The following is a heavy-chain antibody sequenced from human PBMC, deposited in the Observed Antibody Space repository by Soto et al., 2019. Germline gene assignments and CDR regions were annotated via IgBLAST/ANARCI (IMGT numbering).Heavy chain of an antibody. V-gene: IGHV3-21*01. CDR2: ISSSSSYI. Sequence: EVQLVESGGGLVKPGGSLRLSCAASGFTFSSYSMNWVRQAPGKGLEWVSSISSSSSYIYYADSVKGRFTISRDNAKNSPYLQMNSLRAEDTAVYYCARPGLRFLEWENHYYYMDVWGKGTTVTVSS. CDR1: GFTFSSYS. CDR3: ARPGLRFLEWENHYYYMDV. J-gene: IGHJ6*03. D-gene: IGHD3-3*01.